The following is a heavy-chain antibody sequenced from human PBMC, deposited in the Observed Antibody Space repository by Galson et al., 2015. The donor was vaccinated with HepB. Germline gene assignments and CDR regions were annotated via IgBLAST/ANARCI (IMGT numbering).Heavy chain of an antibody. CDR2: ISWNSGSI. J-gene: IGHJ4*02. V-gene: IGHV3-9*02. CDR3: AKDQGIAAAALDY. CDR1: GFTSDDYA. Sequence: SLRLSCAASGFTSDDYAMHWVRQAPGKGLEWVSGISWNSGSIGYADSVKGRFTISRDNAKNSLYLQMNSLRAEDTALYYCAKDQGIAAAALDYWGQGTLVTVSS. D-gene: IGHD6-13*01.